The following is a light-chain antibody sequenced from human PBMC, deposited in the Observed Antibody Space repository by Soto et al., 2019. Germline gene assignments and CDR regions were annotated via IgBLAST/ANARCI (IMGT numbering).Light chain of an antibody. CDR2: GAS. CDR1: QSVSSTY. Sequence: IVLTQSPGTLALSPCERATLSFRASQSVSSTYLIWYQQKPGQAPRLLIYGASSRATGVPDRFSGGGSGTDFTLTISRLEPEDFAVYYCQHFVNSLTWTFGQGTKVDIK. J-gene: IGKJ1*01. V-gene: IGKV3-20*01. CDR3: QHFVNSLTWT.